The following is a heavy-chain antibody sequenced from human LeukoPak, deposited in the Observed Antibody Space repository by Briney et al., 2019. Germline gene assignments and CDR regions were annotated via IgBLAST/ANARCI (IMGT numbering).Heavy chain of an antibody. CDR3: ARGRSSGYLYYFDY. CDR2: IYYSGST. V-gene: IGHV4-59*11. CDR1: GGSISSHY. Sequence: SETLSLTCTVSGGSISSHYWSWIRQPPGKGLEWIGYIYYSGSTNYNPSLKSRVTISVDTSKNQFSLKLSSVTAADTAVYYCARGRSSGYLYYFDYWGQGTLVTVSS. J-gene: IGHJ4*02. D-gene: IGHD3-22*01.